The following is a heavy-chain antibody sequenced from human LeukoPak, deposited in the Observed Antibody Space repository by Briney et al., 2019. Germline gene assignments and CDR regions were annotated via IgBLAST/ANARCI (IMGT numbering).Heavy chain of an antibody. J-gene: IGHJ3*02. CDR2: NYPGDSDT. CDR3: ARAADWGSVAFDI. V-gene: IGHV5-51*01. Sequence: GESLKISCNGSSYSFTSYWIGWVRHMPGKGLEWMGMNYPGDSDTRYSPSFQGQVTISADKSTSTAYVQWSSLKASDTAMYYCARAADWGSVAFDIWGQGTMLTVSS. CDR1: SYSFTSYW. D-gene: IGHD7-27*01.